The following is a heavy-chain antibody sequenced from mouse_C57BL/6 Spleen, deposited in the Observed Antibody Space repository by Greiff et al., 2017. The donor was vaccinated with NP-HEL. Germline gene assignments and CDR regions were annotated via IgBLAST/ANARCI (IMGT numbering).Heavy chain of an antibody. J-gene: IGHJ2*01. D-gene: IGHD3-2*02. CDR1: GYTFTSYW. CDR2: IYPGSGST. Sequence: QVQLKQSGAELVKPGASVKMSCKASGYTFTSYWITWVKQRPGQGLEWIGDIYPGSGSTNYNEKFKSKATLTVDTSSSTAYMQLSSLTSEDSAVYYCARTSSGHEGFDYWGQGTTLTVSS. V-gene: IGHV1-55*01. CDR3: ARTSSGHEGFDY.